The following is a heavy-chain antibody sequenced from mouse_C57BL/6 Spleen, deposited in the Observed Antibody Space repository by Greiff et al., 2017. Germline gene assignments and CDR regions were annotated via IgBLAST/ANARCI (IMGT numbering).Heavy chain of an antibody. CDR2: IYPGDGDT. CDR3: AREYSDV. J-gene: IGHJ1*03. Sequence: QVQLKQSGAELVKPGASVKISCKASGYAFSGYWMNWVKQRPGKGLEWIGQIYPGDGDTNYNGKFKGKATLTADKSSSTAYMQLSSLTSEDSAVYFCAREYSDVWGTGTTVTVSS. CDR1: GYAFSGYW. V-gene: IGHV1-80*01.